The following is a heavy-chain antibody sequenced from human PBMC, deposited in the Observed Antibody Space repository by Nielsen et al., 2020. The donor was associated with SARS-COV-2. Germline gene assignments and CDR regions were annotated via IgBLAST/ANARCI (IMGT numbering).Heavy chain of an antibody. Sequence: GSLRLSCTVSGGSVSSGSYYWSWIRQPPGKGLEWIGYIYYSGSTNYNPSLKSRVTISVDTSKNQFSLKLSSVTAADTAVYYCARGPTTVVTPLDYWGQGTLVTVSS. V-gene: IGHV4-61*01. D-gene: IGHD4-23*01. CDR2: IYYSGST. J-gene: IGHJ4*02. CDR1: GGSVSSGSYY. CDR3: ARGPTTVVTPLDY.